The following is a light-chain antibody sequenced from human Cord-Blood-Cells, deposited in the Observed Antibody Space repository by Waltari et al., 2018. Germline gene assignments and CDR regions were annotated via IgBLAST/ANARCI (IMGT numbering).Light chain of an antibody. CDR1: KLGDKY. CDR3: QAWDSSTVV. J-gene: IGLJ2*01. V-gene: IGLV3-1*01. Sequence: SYELTQPPSVSVSPGQTASITCSGDKLGDKYACWYQPKPGQSPVLVIYQASKRPSGIPERFPGSNSGNTATLTLSGTQARDEADYYCQAWDSSTVVFGGGTKLTVL. CDR2: QAS.